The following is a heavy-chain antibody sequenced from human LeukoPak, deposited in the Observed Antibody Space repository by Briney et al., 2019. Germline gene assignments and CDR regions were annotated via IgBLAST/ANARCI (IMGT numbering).Heavy chain of an antibody. Sequence: PGRSLRLSCAASGFTFSSYGMHWVRQAPGKGLEWVVVISYDGSNKYYADSVKGRFTISRDNSKNTLYLQMNSLRAEDTAVYYCARGRGGYVDYWGQGTLVTVSS. J-gene: IGHJ4*02. CDR2: ISYDGSNK. CDR3: ARGRGGYVDY. D-gene: IGHD2-15*01. CDR1: GFTFSSYG. V-gene: IGHV3-30*03.